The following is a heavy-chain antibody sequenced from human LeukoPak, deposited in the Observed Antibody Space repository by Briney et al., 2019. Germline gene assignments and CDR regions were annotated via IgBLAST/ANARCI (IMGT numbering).Heavy chain of an antibody. Sequence: ASVKVSCKASGYTFTGYYMHWVRQAPGQGLEWMGWINPNSGGTNYVQKFQGRVTMTRDTSISTAYMEVSSLRSDDTAVYYCARPTTVTDYDACDIWGQGTMVTVSS. CDR1: GYTFTGYY. CDR2: INPNSGGT. V-gene: IGHV1-2*02. J-gene: IGHJ3*02. CDR3: ARPTTVTDYDACDI. D-gene: IGHD4-17*01.